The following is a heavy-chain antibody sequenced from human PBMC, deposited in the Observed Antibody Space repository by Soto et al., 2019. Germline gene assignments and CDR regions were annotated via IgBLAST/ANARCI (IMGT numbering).Heavy chain of an antibody. V-gene: IGHV3-23*01. CDR1: GFTFRNYA. CDR3: AKGGAVYGLLTHDY. J-gene: IGHJ4*02. Sequence: EVQLLESGGGLEQPGGSLRLSCAASGFTFRNYAMSWVRQAPGKGLEWVTTITGSSSNLYYSDSVKGRFAISRDNSKNTLYLQMDSLTAEDTAVYYCAKGGAVYGLLTHDYWGQGTLVPVSS. D-gene: IGHD3-9*01. CDR2: ITGSSSNL.